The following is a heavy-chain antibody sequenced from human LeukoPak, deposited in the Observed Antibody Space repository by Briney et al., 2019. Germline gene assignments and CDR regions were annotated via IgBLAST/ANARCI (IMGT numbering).Heavy chain of an antibody. J-gene: IGHJ4*02. CDR3: AAGRGDTAIVE. D-gene: IGHD5-18*01. V-gene: IGHV1-58*01. CDR1: GFTFTSSS. CDR2: IVVGSGNT. Sequence: SVKVACKASGFTFTSSSVQWVRQARGQRLEWIGWIVVGSGNTNYAQKFQERVTITRDMSTSTAYMELSSLRSEDTAVYCCAAGRGDTAIVEWGQGTLVTVSS.